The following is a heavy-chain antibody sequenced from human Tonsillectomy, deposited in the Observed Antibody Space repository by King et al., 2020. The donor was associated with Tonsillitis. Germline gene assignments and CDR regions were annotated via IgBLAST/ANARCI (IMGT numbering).Heavy chain of an antibody. CDR3: TRGAGYYDSSGYYEVGFDY. V-gene: IGHV3-49*04. J-gene: IGHJ4*02. D-gene: IGHD3-22*01. CDR1: GFTFGDYA. CDR2: IRSKAYGGTT. Sequence: VQLVESGGGLVQPGRSLRLSCTASGFTFGDYAMSWVRQAPGKGLEWVGFIRSKAYGGTTEYAASVKGRFTISRDDSKSIAYLQINSLKTEDTAVYYCTRGAGYYDSSGYYEVGFDYWGQGTLVTVSS.